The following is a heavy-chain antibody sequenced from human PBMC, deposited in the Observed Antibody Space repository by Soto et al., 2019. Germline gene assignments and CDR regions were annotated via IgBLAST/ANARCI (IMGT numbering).Heavy chain of an antibody. Sequence: QVLLVESGGGVVQPGMSLRLSCAASGFTFSKYGIHWVRQAPGKGLEWVGIIWDDGSSQYYAASVKGRFTSARDNSKNTVSLQLNSLRVEDTAVYYCARDAIDSVFDCWGRGTLVSVSS. V-gene: IGHV3-33*01. CDR3: ARDAIDSVFDC. CDR2: IWDDGSSQ. CDR1: GFTFSKYG. J-gene: IGHJ4*02.